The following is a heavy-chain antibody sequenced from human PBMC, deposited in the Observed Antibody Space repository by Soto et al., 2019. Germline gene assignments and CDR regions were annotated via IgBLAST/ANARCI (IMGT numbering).Heavy chain of an antibody. D-gene: IGHD3-10*01. CDR2: ISAHDSKT. CDR1: DYTFTRSG. J-gene: IGHJ5*02. Sequence: QVQLVQSGAEVKKPGASVKVSCKASDYTFTRSGINWVRQAPGQGLEWMGWISAHDSKTNYAQNLQGRVTLTTDTSTSTAYMELRSLRSDDTAVHYCARGGVVRGNWFDPWGQGTLVTVSS. V-gene: IGHV1-18*04. CDR3: ARGGVVRGNWFDP.